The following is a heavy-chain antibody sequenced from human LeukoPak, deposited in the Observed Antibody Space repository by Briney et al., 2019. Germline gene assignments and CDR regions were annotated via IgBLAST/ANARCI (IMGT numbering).Heavy chain of an antibody. V-gene: IGHV3-23*01. CDR3: AKTDIVGAYFDY. Sequence: PGGSLRLSCAASGFTFSSYSMNWVRQAPGKGLEWVSAISGSGGSTYYADSVKGRFTISRDNSKNTLYLQMNSLRAEDTAVYYCAKTDIVGAYFDYWGQGTLVTVSS. CDR2: ISGSGGST. D-gene: IGHD1-26*01. CDR1: GFTFSSYS. J-gene: IGHJ4*02.